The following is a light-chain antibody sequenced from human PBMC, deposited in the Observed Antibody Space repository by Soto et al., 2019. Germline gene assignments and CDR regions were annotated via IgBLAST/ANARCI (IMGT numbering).Light chain of an antibody. CDR2: AAS. CDR1: QSLRSSY. CDR3: QQYYTAPTWT. V-gene: IGKV3-20*01. Sequence: EIVLTQSPGTLSLSPGERATLSCRASQSLRSSYLAWYQQKPGQAPRILIYAASSRATGIPDRFSGSGSETDFTLTITSLQAEDVAVYYCQQYYTAPTWTFGQGTKVEIK. J-gene: IGKJ1*01.